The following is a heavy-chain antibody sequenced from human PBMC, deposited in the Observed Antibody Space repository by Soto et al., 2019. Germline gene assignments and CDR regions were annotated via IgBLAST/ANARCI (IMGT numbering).Heavy chain of an antibody. Sequence: SETLSLTCAVSGGSISSGGYSWSWIRQPPGKGLEWIGYIYHSGSTYYNPSLKSRVTISVDRSKNQFSLKLSSVTAADTAVYYCAKENWANPDSWGQGTLVTVSS. CDR1: GGSISSGGYS. CDR2: IYHSGST. D-gene: IGHD7-27*01. J-gene: IGHJ4*02. V-gene: IGHV4-30-2*01. CDR3: AKENWANPDS.